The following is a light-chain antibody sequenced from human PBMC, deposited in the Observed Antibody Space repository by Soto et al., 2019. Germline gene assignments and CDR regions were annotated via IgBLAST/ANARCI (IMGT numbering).Light chain of an antibody. J-gene: IGLJ3*02. CDR3: QSYDSSLSGSV. CDR1: NSNIGAGYD. Sequence: QSVLTQPPSVSGAPGQRVTISCTGSNSNIGAGYDVHWYQQLPGTAPKLLIFGNTNRPSGVPDRFSGSKSGTSASLAITGLQAEDEADYHCQSYDSSLSGSVFGGGTKLTVL. V-gene: IGLV1-40*01. CDR2: GNT.